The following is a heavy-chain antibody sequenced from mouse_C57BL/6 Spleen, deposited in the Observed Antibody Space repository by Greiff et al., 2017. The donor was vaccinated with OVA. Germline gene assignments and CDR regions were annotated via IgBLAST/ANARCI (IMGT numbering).Heavy chain of an antibody. CDR2: IDPSDSET. CDR1: GYTFTSYW. V-gene: IGHV1-52*01. J-gene: IGHJ1*03. Sequence: QVQLQQPGAELVRPGSSVKLSCKASGYTFTSYWMHWVKQRPIQGLEWIGNIDPSDSETHYNQKFKDKATLTVDKSSSTAYMQLSSLTSEDSAVYYCARSPYGNYGYFDGWGTGTTVTVSS. D-gene: IGHD2-10*02. CDR3: ARSPYGNYGYFDG.